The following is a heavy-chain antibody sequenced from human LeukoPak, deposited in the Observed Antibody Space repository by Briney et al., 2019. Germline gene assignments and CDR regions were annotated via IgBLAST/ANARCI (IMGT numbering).Heavy chain of an antibody. CDR2: INPSGGST. CDR1: GYTFTSYY. Sequence: ASVKVSCKASGYTFTSYYMHWVRQAPGQGLEWMGIINPSGGSTSYAQKFQGRVTMTRDTSTSTVYMELSSLRSEDTAVYYCARDFTFLLAIYRDYYYYYGMDVWGQGTTVTVSS. CDR3: ARDFTFLLAIYRDYYYYYGMDV. V-gene: IGHV1-46*01. J-gene: IGHJ6*02. D-gene: IGHD2/OR15-2a*01.